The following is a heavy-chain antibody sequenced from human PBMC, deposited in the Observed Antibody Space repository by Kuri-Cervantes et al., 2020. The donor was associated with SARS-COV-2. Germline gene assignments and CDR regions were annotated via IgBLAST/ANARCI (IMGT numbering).Heavy chain of an antibody. CDR3: ARGTNINYYGMDV. D-gene: IGHD1/OR15-1a*01. CDR1: GYTFTGYY. Sequence: ASVKVSCKASGYTFTGYYMHWVRQAPGQGLEWMGWINPNSGGTNYAQKFQGWVTMTRDTSISTAYMELGRLRSDDTAVYYCARGTNINYYGMDVWGQGTTVTVSS. J-gene: IGHJ6*02. V-gene: IGHV1-2*04. CDR2: INPNSGGT.